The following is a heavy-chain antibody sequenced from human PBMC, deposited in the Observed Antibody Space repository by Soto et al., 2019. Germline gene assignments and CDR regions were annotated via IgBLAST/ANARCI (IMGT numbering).Heavy chain of an antibody. D-gene: IGHD3-9*01. V-gene: IGHV4-59*01. CDR2: IYYSGST. CDR1: GGSINTFY. Sequence: SETLSLTCTVSGGSINTFYWSWVRQPAGKGLEWIGYIYYSGSTNYNPSLKSRVTISVDTSKNQFSLKLSSVTAADTAVYYCARDHVEMATIFYYYYGMDVWGQGTTLTVSS. CDR3: ARDHVEMATIFYYYYGMDV. J-gene: IGHJ6*02.